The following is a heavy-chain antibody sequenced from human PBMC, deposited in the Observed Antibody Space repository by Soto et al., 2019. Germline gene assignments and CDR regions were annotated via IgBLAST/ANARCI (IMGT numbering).Heavy chain of an antibody. CDR2: IYYSGST. Sequence: PSETLSLTCTVSGGSISSSSYYWGWIRQPPGKGLEWIGSIYYSGSTYYNPSLKSRVTISVDTSKNQFSLKLSSVTAADTAVYYCARHLSYDSSGYYYGYAFDIWGQGTMVTVSS. J-gene: IGHJ3*02. D-gene: IGHD3-22*01. CDR3: ARHLSYDSSGYYYGYAFDI. V-gene: IGHV4-39*01. CDR1: GGSISSSSYY.